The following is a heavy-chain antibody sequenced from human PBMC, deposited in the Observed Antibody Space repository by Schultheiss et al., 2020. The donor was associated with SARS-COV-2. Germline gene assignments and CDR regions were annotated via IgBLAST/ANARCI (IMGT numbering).Heavy chain of an antibody. V-gene: IGHV3-66*01. Sequence: GGSLRLSCAASGFTVSSNYMSWVRQAPGKGLEWVSVIYSGGSTYYADSVKGRFTISRDNSKNTLYLQMNSLRAEDTAVYYCARDQRDPYYYYYMDVWGKGTTVTVSS. J-gene: IGHJ6*03. D-gene: IGHD1-1*01. CDR2: IYSGGST. CDR1: GFTVSSNY. CDR3: ARDQRDPYYYYYMDV.